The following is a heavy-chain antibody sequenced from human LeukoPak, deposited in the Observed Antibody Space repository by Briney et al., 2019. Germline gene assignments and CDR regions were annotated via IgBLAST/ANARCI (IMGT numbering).Heavy chain of an antibody. D-gene: IGHD6-19*01. Sequence: ASVKVSCKVSGYTLTELSMHWVRQAPGKGLEWMGGFDPEAGETIYAQKFQGRVTMTEDTSTDTAYMELSRLRSEDTAVYYCATYSSGWYREAGYGWFDPWGQGTLVTVSS. CDR2: FDPEAGET. J-gene: IGHJ5*02. CDR3: ATYSSGWYREAGYGWFDP. CDR1: GYTLTELS. V-gene: IGHV1-24*01.